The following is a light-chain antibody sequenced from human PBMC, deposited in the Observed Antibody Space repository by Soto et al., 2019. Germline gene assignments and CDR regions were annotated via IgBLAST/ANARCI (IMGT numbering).Light chain of an antibody. CDR1: SSDIGRHDY. CDR2: EVI. V-gene: IGLV2-14*01. CDR3: SSYTTSGTYVL. Sequence: QSALTQPASVSGPPGQSITISCTGSSSDIGRHDYVSWYQHHPGKVPKVIIYEVIHRPSGVSNRFSGSKSGNTASLTISGLQAADEADYYCSSYTTSGTYVLFGGGTQLTVL. J-gene: IGLJ3*02.